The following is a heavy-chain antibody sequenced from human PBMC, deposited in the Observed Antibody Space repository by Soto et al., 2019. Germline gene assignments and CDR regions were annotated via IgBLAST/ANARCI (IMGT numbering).Heavy chain of an antibody. CDR1: GGSISSYY. CDR2: IYYSGST. Sequence: SETLSLTCTVSGGSISSYYWSWIRQPPGKGLEWFGYIYYSGSTNYIPSLKSRVTISVDTSKNQFSLKLSSVTAADTAVYYCARQKDIVLVPAAPANWFDPWGQGTLVTVSS. D-gene: IGHD2-2*01. J-gene: IGHJ5*02. V-gene: IGHV4-59*08. CDR3: ARQKDIVLVPAAPANWFDP.